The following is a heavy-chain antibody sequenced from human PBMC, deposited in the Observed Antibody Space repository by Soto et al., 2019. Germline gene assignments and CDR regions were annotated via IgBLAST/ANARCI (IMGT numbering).Heavy chain of an antibody. CDR2: INPNSGGT. Sequence: GPSVKVSCKASGYTFTGYYMHWVRQAPGQGLEWMGWINPNSGGTNYAQKFQGWVTMTRDTSISTAYMELSRLRSDDTAVYYCARGKLAGTYYYYGMDVWGQGTKVTASS. CDR1: GYTFTGYY. V-gene: IGHV1-2*04. D-gene: IGHD6-19*01. CDR3: ARGKLAGTYYYYGMDV. J-gene: IGHJ6*02.